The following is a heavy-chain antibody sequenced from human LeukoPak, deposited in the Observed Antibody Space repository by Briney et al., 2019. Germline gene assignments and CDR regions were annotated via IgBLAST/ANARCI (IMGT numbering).Heavy chain of an antibody. J-gene: IGHJ4*02. CDR1: GGSISSYY. Sequence: SETLSLTCTVSGGSISSYYWSWIRQPPGKGLEWIGYIYYSGSTNYNPSLKSRVTISVDTSKNQFSLKLSSVTAADTAVYYCARVGAYCGGDCFSVWFDYWGQGTLATVSS. CDR3: ARVGAYCGGDCFSVWFDY. CDR2: IYYSGST. V-gene: IGHV4-59*01. D-gene: IGHD2-21*02.